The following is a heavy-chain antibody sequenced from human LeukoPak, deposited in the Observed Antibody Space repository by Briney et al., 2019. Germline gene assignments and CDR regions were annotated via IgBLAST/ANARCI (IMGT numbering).Heavy chain of an antibody. CDR3: ARLTGAASGTYYFDF. J-gene: IGHJ4*02. V-gene: IGHV3-9*01. CDR1: GFIFDDYA. CDR2: ISWNSRII. Sequence: GGSLRLSCAASGFIFDDYAMYWVRQAPGKGLEWDSGISWNSRIIDYADSVKGRFTISRDNAKRALYLQMNTLTTEDTAFYFCARLTGAASGTYYFDFWGQGTLVTVSS. D-gene: IGHD3-9*01.